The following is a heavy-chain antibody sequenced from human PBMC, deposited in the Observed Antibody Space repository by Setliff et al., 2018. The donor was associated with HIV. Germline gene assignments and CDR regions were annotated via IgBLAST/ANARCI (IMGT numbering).Heavy chain of an antibody. CDR1: GFTFSSYG. D-gene: IGHD2-21*01. J-gene: IGHJ4*02. Sequence: GGSLRLSCAASGFTFSSYGMHWVRQAPGKGLEWVAVIWYDGSNKYYADSVKGRFTISRDDSKNTLYLQMNSLKIEDTAVYYCTTGTRLVDWGQGALVTVSS. V-gene: IGHV3-33*01. CDR2: IWYDGSNK. CDR3: TTGTRLVD.